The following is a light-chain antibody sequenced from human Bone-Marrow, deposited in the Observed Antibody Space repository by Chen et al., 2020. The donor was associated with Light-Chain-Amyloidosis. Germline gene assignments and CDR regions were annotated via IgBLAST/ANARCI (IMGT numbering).Light chain of an antibody. Sequence: SYDMTQPPPVSVSPGQTARITCAGDDLPTKYAYWYQQKTGQAPVLVIHRDNDRPSVISERSSGTSSGTTATLTMSGVQAEDEADYHCQSADSSGTYEVIFGGGTKLTVL. J-gene: IGLJ2*01. CDR3: QSADSSGTYEVI. CDR1: DLPTKY. CDR2: RDN. V-gene: IGLV3-25*03.